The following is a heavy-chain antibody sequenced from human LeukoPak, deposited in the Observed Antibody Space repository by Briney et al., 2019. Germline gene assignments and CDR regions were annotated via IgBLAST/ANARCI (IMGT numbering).Heavy chain of an antibody. Sequence: GGSLRLSCAASGFTFSSYSMNWVRQAPGKGLEWVSSISSSSSYIYYADSVKGRFTISRDNAKNSLYLQMNSLRAEDTAVYYCARDRSYRDYSDYYMDVWGKGTTVTVSS. CDR1: GFTFSSYS. V-gene: IGHV3-21*01. D-gene: IGHD2-2*01. CDR3: ARDRSYRDYSDYYMDV. J-gene: IGHJ6*03. CDR2: ISSSSSYI.